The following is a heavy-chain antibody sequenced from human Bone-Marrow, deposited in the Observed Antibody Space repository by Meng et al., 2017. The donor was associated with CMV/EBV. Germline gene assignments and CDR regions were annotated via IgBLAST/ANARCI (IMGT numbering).Heavy chain of an antibody. CDR1: GGTFSSYA. D-gene: IGHD3-22*01. CDR2: IIPILGIA. CDR3: ARALKTATYYYDSRGYYYGY. Sequence: SVKVSCKASGGTFSSYAISWVRQAPGQGLEWMGGIIPILGIANYAQKFQGRVTITADKSTSTAYMELSSLRSEDTAVYYCARALKTATYYYDSRGYYYGYWGQGTLVTVSS. J-gene: IGHJ4*02. V-gene: IGHV1-69*10.